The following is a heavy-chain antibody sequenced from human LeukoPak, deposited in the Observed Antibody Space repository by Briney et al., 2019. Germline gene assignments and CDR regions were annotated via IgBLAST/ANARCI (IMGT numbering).Heavy chain of an antibody. CDR1: GGSISSYY. D-gene: IGHD2-2*01. CDR2: IYTSGST. CDR3: AREIGYCSSTSCYYYYYYMDV. Sequence: SETLSLTCTVSGGSISSYYWSWIRQPAGKGLEWIARIYTSGSTNYNPSLKSRVTISVDKSKNQFSLKLSSVTAADTAVYYCAREIGYCSSTSCYYYYYYMDVWGKGTTVTVSS. V-gene: IGHV4-4*07. J-gene: IGHJ6*03.